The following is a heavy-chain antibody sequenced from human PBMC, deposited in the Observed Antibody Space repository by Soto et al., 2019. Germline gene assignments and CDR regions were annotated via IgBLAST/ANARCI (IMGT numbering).Heavy chain of an antibody. CDR2: ISYDGSNK. CDR1: GFTFSSYA. V-gene: IGHV3-30-3*01. J-gene: IGHJ4*02. Sequence: GGSLRLSCAASGFTFSSYAMHWVRQAPGKGLEWVAVISYDGSNKYYADSMKGRFTISRDNSKNTLYLQMNSLRAEDTAVYYCAREGDGLSYDSSGYCDYWGQGTLVTVSS. D-gene: IGHD3-22*01. CDR3: AREGDGLSYDSSGYCDY.